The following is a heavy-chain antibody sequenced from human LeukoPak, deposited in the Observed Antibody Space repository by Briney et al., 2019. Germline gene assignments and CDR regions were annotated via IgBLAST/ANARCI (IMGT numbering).Heavy chain of an antibody. Sequence: GGSLRLSCAASGFTFSNYAISWVRQAPGKGLEWVSAIIYSGDRTYYADSVKGRITISRDNSKNTLYLQMNSLRGEDTAVYYCAKDEKYTGTNFSPRHWGQGTLVTVSS. CDR1: GFTFSNYA. CDR3: AKDEKYTGTNFSPRH. CDR2: IIYSGDRT. J-gene: IGHJ4*02. D-gene: IGHD1-26*01. V-gene: IGHV3-23*01.